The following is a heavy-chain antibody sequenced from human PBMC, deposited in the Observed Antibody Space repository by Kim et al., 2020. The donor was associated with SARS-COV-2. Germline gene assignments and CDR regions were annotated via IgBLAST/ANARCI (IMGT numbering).Heavy chain of an antibody. CDR1: GFTFSSYA. J-gene: IGHJ1*01. CDR2: ISGSGGSI. D-gene: IGHD3-10*01. CDR3: AKDGEFPMVRGEFLQH. Sequence: GGSLRLSCAASGFTFSSYAMSWVRQAPGKGLEWVSAISGSGGSIYYADSVKGRFTISRDNSKNTLYLQMNSLRAEDTAVYYCAKDGEFPMVRGEFLQHWGRGTLVTVSS. V-gene: IGHV3-23*01.